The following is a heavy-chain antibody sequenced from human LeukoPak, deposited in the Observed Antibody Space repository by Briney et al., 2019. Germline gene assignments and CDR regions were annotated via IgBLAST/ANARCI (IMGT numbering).Heavy chain of an antibody. CDR3: ASLLGSSGYDGRGSKPTSRRQPYYLDY. CDR2: IYPGDSDT. D-gene: IGHD5-12*01. Sequence: PGESLKISCKGSGYSFTSYWIGWVRQMPGKGLEWMGIIYPGDSDTRYSPSFQGQATISADKSISTAYLQWSSLKASDTAMYYCASLLGSSGYDGRGSKPTSRRQPYYLDYWGQGTLVTVSS. V-gene: IGHV5-51*01. J-gene: IGHJ4*02. CDR1: GYSFTSYW.